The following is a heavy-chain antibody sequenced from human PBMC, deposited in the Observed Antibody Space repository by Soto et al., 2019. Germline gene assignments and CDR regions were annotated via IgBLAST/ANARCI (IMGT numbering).Heavy chain of an antibody. Sequence: QVQLVQSGAEVKKPGSSVKVSCKASGGTFSSYTISWVRQAPGQGLEWMGRIIPIHGIANYAQKFQGRVTSTADKSTSTAYMELSSLRSEDTAVYYCAREDRRDGMDVWGQGTTVTVSS. D-gene: IGHD3-10*01. J-gene: IGHJ6*02. CDR2: IIPIHGIA. CDR1: GGTFSSYT. CDR3: AREDRRDGMDV. V-gene: IGHV1-69*08.